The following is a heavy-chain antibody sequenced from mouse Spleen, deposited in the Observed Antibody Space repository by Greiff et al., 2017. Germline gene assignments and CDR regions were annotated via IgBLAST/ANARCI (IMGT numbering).Heavy chain of an antibody. J-gene: IGHJ2*01. V-gene: IGHV5-9*01. CDR2: ISSGGGNT. Sequence: DVMLVESGGGLVKLGGSLKLSCAASGFTFSSYAMSWVRQTPEKRLEWVATISSGGGNTYYPDSVKGRFTISRDNAKNTLYLQMSSLKSEDTAMYYCARHGVTTATLDYWGQGTTLTVSS. CDR1: GFTFSSYA. CDR3: ARHGVTTATLDY. D-gene: IGHD1-2*01.